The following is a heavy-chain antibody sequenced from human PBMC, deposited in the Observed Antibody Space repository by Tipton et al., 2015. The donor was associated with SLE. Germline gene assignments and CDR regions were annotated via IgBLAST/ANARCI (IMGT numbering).Heavy chain of an antibody. Sequence: QLVQSGGGLVQPGRSLRLSCTVSGGSISSYYWSWIRQPPGKGLEWIGYIYYSGSTNYNPSLKSRVTISVDTSKNQFSLKLSSVTAADTAVYYCARRRINNWNDPVWFDPWGQGTLVTVSS. CDR1: GGSISSYY. J-gene: IGHJ5*02. V-gene: IGHV4-59*01. CDR2: IYYSGST. D-gene: IGHD1-20*01. CDR3: ARRRINNWNDPVWFDP.